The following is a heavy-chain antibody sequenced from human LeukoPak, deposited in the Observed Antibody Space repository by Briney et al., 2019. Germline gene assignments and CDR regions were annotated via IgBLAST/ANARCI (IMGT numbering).Heavy chain of an antibody. V-gene: IGHV1-2*02. CDR1: GFTFNAYY. Sequence: GASVKVSCKASGFTFNAYYMHWVRQAPGQGLEWMGWINPNSGGTNYAQKFQGRVTMTRDTSISTAYMELSRLRSDDTAVYYCARDDSWRYSSGWTRVGSYDYWGQGTLVTVSS. J-gene: IGHJ4*02. D-gene: IGHD6-19*01. CDR2: INPNSGGT. CDR3: ARDDSWRYSSGWTRVGSYDY.